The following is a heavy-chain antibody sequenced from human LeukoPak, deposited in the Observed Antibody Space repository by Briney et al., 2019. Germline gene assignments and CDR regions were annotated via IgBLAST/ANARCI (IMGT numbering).Heavy chain of an antibody. CDR3: ARDNVPVVWGSSSWYIPWFDP. J-gene: IGHJ5*02. CDR2: INPNSGGT. D-gene: IGHD6-13*01. Sequence: ASVKVSCKASGYTFTGYYMHWVRQAPGQGLEWMGWINPNSGGTNYAQKFQGRVTITGNTSISTAYMELSSLRSEDTAVYYCARDNVPVVWGSSSWYIPWFDPWGQGTLVTVSS. V-gene: IGHV1-2*02. CDR1: GYTFTGYY.